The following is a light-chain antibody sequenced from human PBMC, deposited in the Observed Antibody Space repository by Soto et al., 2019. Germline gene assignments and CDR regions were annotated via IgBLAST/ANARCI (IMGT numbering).Light chain of an antibody. CDR2: XNX. CDR1: XXXFGSNY. Sequence: SALTQPPSASGSRGQRVTISCXGXXXXFGSNYVYWCQQLPGTAPKLLIXXNXXXXXXXXXRFSXSKSGTSASLAISGLRSEDEADYYCAAWDDSLSGFYVFGTGTKVPVL. V-gene: IGLV1-47*01. J-gene: IGLJ1*01. CDR3: AAWDDSLSGFYV.